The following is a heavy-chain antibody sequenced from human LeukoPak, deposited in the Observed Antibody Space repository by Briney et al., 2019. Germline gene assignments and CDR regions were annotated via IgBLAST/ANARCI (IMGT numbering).Heavy chain of an antibody. V-gene: IGHV4-4*07. J-gene: IGHJ4*02. Sequence: SETLSLTCSVSGGSGGTYSWTWVRLPAGKGLEWIGRIYTSGSTNYNPSLKSRVTMSVDTSKNQFSLNLSSVTAADTAVYYCARAAAGSSKYDYWGQGILVTVSS. CDR1: GGSGGTYS. CDR2: IYTSGST. CDR3: ARAAAGSSKYDY. D-gene: IGHD6-13*01.